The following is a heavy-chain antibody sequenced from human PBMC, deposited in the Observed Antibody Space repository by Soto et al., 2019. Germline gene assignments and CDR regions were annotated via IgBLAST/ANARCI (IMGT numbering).Heavy chain of an antibody. CDR3: ARVYEYSSGWYDFDY. D-gene: IGHD6-19*01. V-gene: IGHV1-46*01. CDR1: GYSFGSYN. Sequence: ASVKVSCKASGYSFGSYNMHWVRQAPGQGLEWMGVINPSGVTTNYAQKFRGRLTLTRDTSMTTVHMELSSLRSEDTAVYYCARVYEYSSGWYDFDYWGQGTLVTVSS. CDR2: INPSGVTT. J-gene: IGHJ4*02.